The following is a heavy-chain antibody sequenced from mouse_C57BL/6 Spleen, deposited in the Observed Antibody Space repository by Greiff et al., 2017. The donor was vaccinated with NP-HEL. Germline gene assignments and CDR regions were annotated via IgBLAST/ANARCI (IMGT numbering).Heavy chain of an antibody. CDR1: GYTFTSYW. D-gene: IGHD1-1*01. CDR2: IDPNSGGT. J-gene: IGHJ2*01. Sequence: VQLQQPGAELVKPGASVKLSCKASGYTFTSYWMHWVKQRPGRGLEWIGRIDPNSGGTKYNEKFKSKATLTVDKPSSTAYMQLSSLTSEDSAVYYCARSGFITTGGGYYFDYWGQGTTLTVSS. CDR3: ARSGFITTGGGYYFDY. V-gene: IGHV1-72*01.